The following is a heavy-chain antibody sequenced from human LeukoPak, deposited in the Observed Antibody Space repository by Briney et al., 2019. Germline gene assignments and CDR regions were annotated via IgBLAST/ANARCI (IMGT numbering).Heavy chain of an antibody. J-gene: IGHJ1*01. V-gene: IGHV1-2*02. CDR3: ARSFGPYYYDSSGMRWGFQH. D-gene: IGHD3-22*01. CDR2: INPNSGGA. Sequence: ASVKVSCKASGGTFSSYAISWVRQAPGQGLEWMGWINPNSGGANYAQKFQGRVTMTRDTSISTAYMELSRLRSDDTAVYYCARSFGPYYYDSSGMRWGFQHWGQGTLVTVSS. CDR1: GGTFSSYA.